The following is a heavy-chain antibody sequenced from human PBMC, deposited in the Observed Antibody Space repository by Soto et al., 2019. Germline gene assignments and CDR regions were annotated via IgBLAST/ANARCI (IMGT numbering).Heavy chain of an antibody. D-gene: IGHD1-20*01. J-gene: IGHJ4*02. CDR3: ASWGSQYTWNVFDY. CDR2: IYYSGRT. Sequence: QVQLQESGPGLVKPSQTLSLTCTVSGGSISSGGYYWSWIRQHPGKGLEWIGYIYYSGRTYYNPSLKRRVTISVDTSKNQFSLKLSSVTAADTAVYYCASWGSQYTWNVFDYWGQGTLVTVSS. CDR1: GGSISSGGYY. V-gene: IGHV4-31*03.